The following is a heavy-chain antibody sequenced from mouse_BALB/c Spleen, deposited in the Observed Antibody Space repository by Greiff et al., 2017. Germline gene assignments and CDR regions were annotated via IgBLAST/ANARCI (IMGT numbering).Heavy chain of an antibody. J-gene: IGHJ4*01. CDR1: GYTFTSYW. D-gene: IGHD1-1*01. CDR2: INPSNGRT. Sequence: VQLQQPGAELVKPGASVKLSCKASGYTFTSYWMHWVKQRPGQGLEWIGEINPSNGRTNYNEKFKSKATLTVDKSSSTAYMQLSSLTSEDSAVYYCARSYYGRGDAMDYWGQGTSVTVSS. V-gene: IGHV1S81*02. CDR3: ARSYYGRGDAMDY.